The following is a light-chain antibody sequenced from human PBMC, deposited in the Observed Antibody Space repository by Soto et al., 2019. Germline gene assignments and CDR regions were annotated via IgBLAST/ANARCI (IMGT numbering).Light chain of an antibody. CDR3: QQRNSYPRT. Sequence: DIQLTQSPSFLSASVGDRVTITCRASQGINIFLAWFQQKPGKAPNLLISAASTLQSGVPSRFSGSGSETEFTLTITSLQPEDSATYYCQQRNSYPRTFGLGTKVDIK. CDR2: AAS. J-gene: IGKJ2*01. V-gene: IGKV1-9*01. CDR1: QGINIF.